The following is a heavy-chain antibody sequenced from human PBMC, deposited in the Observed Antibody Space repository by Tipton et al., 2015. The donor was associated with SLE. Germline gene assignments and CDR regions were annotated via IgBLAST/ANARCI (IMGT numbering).Heavy chain of an antibody. J-gene: IGHJ4*02. CDR2: IYTSGST. Sequence: TLSLTCTVSGDSISSYYWSWIRQPAGKGLEWIGRIYTSGSTNYNPSLKSRVTMSVDTSKNQFSLRLTSWTAADTAVYYCARRETRSCSYSKWGVDYWGQVTLLPVSS. D-gene: IGHD3-10*01. V-gene: IGHV4-4*07. CDR1: GDSISSYY. CDR3: ARRETRSCSYSKWGVDY.